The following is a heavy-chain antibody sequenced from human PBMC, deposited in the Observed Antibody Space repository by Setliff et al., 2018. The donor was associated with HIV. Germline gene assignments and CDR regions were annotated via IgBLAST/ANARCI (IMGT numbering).Heavy chain of an antibody. Sequence: SETLSLTCAVYGGSFSGYYWSWIRQPPGKGLEWIGEINHSGSTNYNPSLKSRVTISVDTSKNQFSLKLSSVTAADTAVYYCARGIKVKDDAFDIWGQGTMVTVSS. D-gene: IGHD2-21*01. CDR2: INHSGST. CDR1: GGSFSGYY. CDR3: ARGIKVKDDAFDI. J-gene: IGHJ3*02. V-gene: IGHV4-34*01.